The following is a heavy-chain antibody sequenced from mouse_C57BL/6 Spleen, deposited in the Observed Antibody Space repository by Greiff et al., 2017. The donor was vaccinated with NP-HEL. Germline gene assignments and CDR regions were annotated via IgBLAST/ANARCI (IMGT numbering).Heavy chain of an antibody. Sequence: QVQLQQPGAELVRPGSSVKLSCKASGYTFTSYWMHWVKQRPIQGLEWIGNIDPSDSETHYNQKFKDKATLTVDKSSSTAYMQLSSLTSEDSAVYYCARSGYSYYFDCWGQGTTLTVSS. D-gene: IGHD2-3*01. V-gene: IGHV1-52*01. J-gene: IGHJ2*01. CDR1: GYTFTSYW. CDR3: ARSGYSYYFDC. CDR2: IDPSDSET.